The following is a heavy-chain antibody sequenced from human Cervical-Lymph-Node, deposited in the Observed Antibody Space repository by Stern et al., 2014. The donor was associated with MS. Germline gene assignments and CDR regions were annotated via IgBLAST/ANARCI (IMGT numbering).Heavy chain of an antibody. V-gene: IGHV4-59*01. D-gene: IGHD2-15*01. J-gene: IGHJ5*02. CDR3: ARVGGYCSGGSCLALDP. Sequence: VQLEESGPGLVRPSETLSLTCTVSNDSLDSFYLSWLRQTPGKGLEWIGSIFCTGTSDYNPYLKSRFAMSMDTSKSQVYLKMSSVTAADTAVYYCARVGGYCSGGSCLALDPWGQGTLVTVSS. CDR1: NDSLDSFY. CDR2: IFCTGTS.